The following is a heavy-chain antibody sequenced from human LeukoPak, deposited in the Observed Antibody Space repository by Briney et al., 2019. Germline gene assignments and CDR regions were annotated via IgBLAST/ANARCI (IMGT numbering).Heavy chain of an antibody. CDR3: ARDEWELPLDAFDI. D-gene: IGHD1-26*01. CDR1: GFTFSRYW. J-gene: IGHJ3*02. CDR2: IKQDGSEK. V-gene: IGHV3-7*01. Sequence: GGSLRLSCAASGFTFSRYWMSWVRQAPGKGLEWVANIKQDGSEKYYVDSVKGRFTISRDNAKNSLYLQMNSLRAEDTAVYYCARDEWELPLDAFDIWGQGTMVTVSS.